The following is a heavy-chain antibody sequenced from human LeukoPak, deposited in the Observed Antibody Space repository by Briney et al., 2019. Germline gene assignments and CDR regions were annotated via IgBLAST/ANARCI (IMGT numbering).Heavy chain of an antibody. CDR3: ASSLDVIFGAFDI. V-gene: IGHV4-34*01. D-gene: IGHD2-15*01. CDR1: GGSFSGYY. J-gene: IGHJ3*02. CDR2: INHSGST. Sequence: SETLSLTCAVYGGSFSGYYWSWIRQPPGKGLEWIGEINHSGSTNYNPSLKSRVTISVDTSKNQFSLKLSSVTAADTAVYYCASSLDVIFGAFDIWGQGTMVTVSS.